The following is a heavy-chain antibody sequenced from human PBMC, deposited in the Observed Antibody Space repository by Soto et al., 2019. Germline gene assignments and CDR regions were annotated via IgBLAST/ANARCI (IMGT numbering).Heavy chain of an antibody. V-gene: IGHV3-23*01. CDR3: ATPPLSTGGYSSFDS. D-gene: IGHD1-26*01. Sequence: EVQLLESGGGLVQPGGSLRLSCAASGFTFGSYAMSWVRQAPGKGLEWVSLVTYSGANTYYAGSVTGRFTISRDNSMNTPYLPMSSLRVEDTAVYYWATPPLSTGGYSSFDSWGRGTLVTVSS. J-gene: IGHJ4*02. CDR2: VTYSGANT. CDR1: GFTFGSYA.